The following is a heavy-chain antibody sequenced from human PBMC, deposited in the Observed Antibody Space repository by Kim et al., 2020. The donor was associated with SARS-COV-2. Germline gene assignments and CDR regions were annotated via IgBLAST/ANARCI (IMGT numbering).Heavy chain of an antibody. V-gene: IGHV3-30*18. J-gene: IGHJ4*02. CDR1: GFTFSSYG. Sequence: GGSLRLSCAASGFTFSSYGMHWVRQAPGKGLEWVAVISYDGSNKYYADSVKGRFTISRDNSKNTLYLQMNSLRAEDTAVYYCAKRAWSLDILTGFDYWGQGTLVTVSS. D-gene: IGHD3-9*01. CDR3: AKRAWSLDILTGFDY. CDR2: ISYDGSNK.